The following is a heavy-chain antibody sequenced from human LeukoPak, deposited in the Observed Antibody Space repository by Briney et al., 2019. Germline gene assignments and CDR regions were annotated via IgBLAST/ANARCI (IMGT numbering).Heavy chain of an antibody. Sequence: GGSLRPSCAASGFTFSSYEMNWVRQAPGKGLEWVSYISSSGSTIYYADSVKGRFTISRDNAKKSVYLHMSSLRAEDTALYYCARLSAYYYGSYFYYYMDVWGKGTTVTVSS. J-gene: IGHJ6*03. CDR3: ARLSAYYYGSYFYYYMDV. V-gene: IGHV3-48*03. D-gene: IGHD3-10*01. CDR1: GFTFSSYE. CDR2: ISSSGSTI.